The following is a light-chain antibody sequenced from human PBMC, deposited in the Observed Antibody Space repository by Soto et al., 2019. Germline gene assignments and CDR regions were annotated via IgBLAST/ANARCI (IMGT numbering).Light chain of an antibody. CDR1: QSVSSW. Sequence: DIQMTQSPSTLSASVGDRVTITCRASQSVSSWLAWYQQKPGQAPKLLIYTASSLESGVPSRFSGSGSGTEFALTISSRQPEHFAIDYCQHYNSYWTFGQGTKVEIK. J-gene: IGKJ1*01. CDR2: TAS. CDR3: QHYNSYWT. V-gene: IGKV1-5*03.